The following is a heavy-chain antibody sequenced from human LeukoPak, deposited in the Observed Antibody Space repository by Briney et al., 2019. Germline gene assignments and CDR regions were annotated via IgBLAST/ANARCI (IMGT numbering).Heavy chain of an antibody. CDR2: IIPIFGTA. Sequence: ASVKVSCKASGGTFSSYAISWVRQAPGQGLEWMGGIIPIFGTANYAQKFQGRVTITADESTSTAYMELSRLRSEDTAVYYCAREGMAGRPFDCWGQGTLVTVSS. CDR3: AREGMAGRPFDC. CDR1: GGTFSSYA. D-gene: IGHD6-19*01. J-gene: IGHJ4*02. V-gene: IGHV1-69*13.